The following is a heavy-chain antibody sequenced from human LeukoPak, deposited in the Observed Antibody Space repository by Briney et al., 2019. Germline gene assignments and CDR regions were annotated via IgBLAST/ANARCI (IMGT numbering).Heavy chain of an antibody. J-gene: IGHJ4*02. CDR2: INPRDGET. CDR1: GYTFTSYY. Sequence: GASVKVSCKASGYTFTSYYMHWVRQAPGQGLEWMGRINPRDGETRFAQKFQGRVSMTRDTSVSSAYLELSGLRSDDTAVYYCAREWELRFHQGGLDYWGQGTLVTVSS. CDR3: AREWELRFHQGGLDY. V-gene: IGHV1-2*06. D-gene: IGHD3-3*01.